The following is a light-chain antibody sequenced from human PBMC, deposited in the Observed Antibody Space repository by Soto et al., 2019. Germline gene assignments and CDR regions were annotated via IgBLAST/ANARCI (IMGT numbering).Light chain of an antibody. Sequence: IQMTHSPSTLSASVGDRVVITCRASQSISKWLAWYQQKPGKAPEFLIYDASTLESGVPSRFSGSGSGTDFTLTISRLEPEDFAVYYCQQYGSSPKTFGQGSKVDIK. CDR1: QSISKW. V-gene: IGKV1-5*01. J-gene: IGKJ1*01. CDR3: QQYGSSPKT. CDR2: DAS.